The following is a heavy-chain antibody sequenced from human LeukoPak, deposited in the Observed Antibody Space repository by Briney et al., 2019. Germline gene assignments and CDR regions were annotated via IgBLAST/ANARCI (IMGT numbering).Heavy chain of an antibody. CDR1: GFTFSSYA. CDR2: ISGSGGST. Sequence: PGGFLRLSCAASGFTFSSYAMSWVRQAPGKGLEWVSAISGSGGSTYYADSVKGRFTISRDNSKNMLYLQMNSLRAEDTAVYYCAKVGHSEAAGPYWGQGTLVTVSS. CDR3: AKVGHSEAAGPY. J-gene: IGHJ4*02. D-gene: IGHD6-13*01. V-gene: IGHV3-23*01.